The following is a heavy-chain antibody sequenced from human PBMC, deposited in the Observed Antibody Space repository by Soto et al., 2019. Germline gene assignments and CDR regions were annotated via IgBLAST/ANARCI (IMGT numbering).Heavy chain of an antibody. CDR2: VKPDGSES. J-gene: IGHJ6*02. CDR3: ARGHYGMDV. CDR1: RFTFSEHW. V-gene: IGHV3-7*01. Sequence: PGRSLRLSCAASRFTFSEHWMTWVCHAPGKGLEWVASVKPDGSESYYVESAEGRFTISRDNAKNSVYLQMNSLRVEDTAVYYCARGHYGMDVWGQGTTVTVSS.